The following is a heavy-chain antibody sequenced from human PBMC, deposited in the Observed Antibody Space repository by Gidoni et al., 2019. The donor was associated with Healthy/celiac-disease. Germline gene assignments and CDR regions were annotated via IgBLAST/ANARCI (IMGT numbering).Heavy chain of an antibody. D-gene: IGHD6-13*01. Sequence: EVQLLESGGGLVQPGGSLRLSCAASGFTFSSYAMSWVRQAPGKELVVVVVKGRFTISRDNSKNTLYLQMNSLRAEDTAVYYCAKLVQVYSSSWYGYFDLWGRGTLVTVSS. CDR1: GFTFSSYA. CDR3: AKLVQVYSSSWYGYFDL. CDR2: VVV. J-gene: IGHJ2*01. V-gene: IGHV3-23*01.